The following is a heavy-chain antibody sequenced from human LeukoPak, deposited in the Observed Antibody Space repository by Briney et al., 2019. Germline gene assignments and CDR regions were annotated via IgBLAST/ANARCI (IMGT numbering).Heavy chain of an antibody. Sequence: SVKVSCKASGGTFSSYAISWVRPAPGQGLEWMGGIIPIFGTANYAQKFQGRVTITADESTSTAYMELSSLRSEDTAVYYCARDAIAVAANYYYYYGMDVWGQGTTVTVSS. CDR3: ARDAIAVAANYYYYYGMDV. CDR2: IIPIFGTA. V-gene: IGHV1-69*13. CDR1: GGTFSSYA. D-gene: IGHD6-19*01. J-gene: IGHJ6*02.